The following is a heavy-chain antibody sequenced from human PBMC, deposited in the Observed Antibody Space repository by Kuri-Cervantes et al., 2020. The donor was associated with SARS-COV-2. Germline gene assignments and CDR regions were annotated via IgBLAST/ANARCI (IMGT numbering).Heavy chain of an antibody. D-gene: IGHD3-3*01. V-gene: IGHV3-11*06. CDR1: GFTFSDYC. J-gene: IGHJ4*02. CDR2: ISSSSSYT. CDR3: ARGGVGITVDY. Sequence: GGSLRLSCAASGFTFSDYCMSWIRQAPGKGLEWVSYISSSSSYTNYADSVRGRFTISRDNAKNSLYLQMNSLRAEDTAVYYCARGGVGITVDYWGQGTLVPSPQ.